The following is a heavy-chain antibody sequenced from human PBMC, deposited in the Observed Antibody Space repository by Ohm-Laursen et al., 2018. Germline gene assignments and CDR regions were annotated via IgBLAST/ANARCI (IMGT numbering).Heavy chain of an antibody. Sequence: TLSLTCNVSGASINNYYWSWIRQPPGRGLEWIGYINYSGNTKYNPSLKGRVTISVDTSKNQFSLKLTSVTAADTAVYYCARDRIAYCTSTSCDNFGLDVWGQGTTVTVSS. CDR3: ARDRIAYCTSTSCDNFGLDV. J-gene: IGHJ6*01. CDR1: GASINNYY. V-gene: IGHV4-59*13. D-gene: IGHD2-2*01. CDR2: INYSGNT.